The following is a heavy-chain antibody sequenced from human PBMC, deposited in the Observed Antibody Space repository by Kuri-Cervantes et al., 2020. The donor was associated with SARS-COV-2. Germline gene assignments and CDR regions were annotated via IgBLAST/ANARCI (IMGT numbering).Heavy chain of an antibody. J-gene: IGHJ6*02. D-gene: IGHD3-10*01. V-gene: IGHV1-2*04. CDR2: INPNSGGT. Sequence: AAVKVSCTASGYTFSDYYMYWVRQAPGQGLEWMGWINPNSGGTNYAQKFQGWVTMTRDTSISTAYMELSRLRSDDTAVYYCARGMVRGLIQYYYYGMDVWGQGTTVTVSS. CDR1: GYTFSDYY. CDR3: ARGMVRGLIQYYYYGMDV.